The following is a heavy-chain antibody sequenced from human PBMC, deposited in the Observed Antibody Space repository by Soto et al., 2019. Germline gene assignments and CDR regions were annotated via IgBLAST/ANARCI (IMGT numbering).Heavy chain of an antibody. CDR1: GYTFTSYG. CDR3: ARSRYYDILTGYFRNYYYGMDV. J-gene: IGHJ6*02. CDR2: ISAYNGNT. V-gene: IGHV1-18*01. D-gene: IGHD3-9*01. Sequence: ASVKVSCKASGYTFTSYGISWVRQAPGQGLEWMGWISAYNGNTNYAQQLQGRVTMTTDTPTSTAYMEPRSLRSDDTAGYYCARSRYYDILTGYFRNYYYGMDVWGQGTTVTVSS.